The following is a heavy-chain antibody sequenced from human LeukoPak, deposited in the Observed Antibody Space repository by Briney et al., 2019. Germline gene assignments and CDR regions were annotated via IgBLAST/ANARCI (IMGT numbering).Heavy chain of an antibody. D-gene: IGHD5-12*01. Sequence: GASVKVSCKASGYTFTGYYMHWVRQAPGQGLEWMGWINPNSDGTNYAQKFQGWVTMTRDTSISTAYMELSRLRSDDTAVYYCARALYSGYEYYFDYWGQGTLVTVSS. CDR2: INPNSDGT. J-gene: IGHJ4*02. V-gene: IGHV1-2*04. CDR1: GYTFTGYY. CDR3: ARALYSGYEYYFDY.